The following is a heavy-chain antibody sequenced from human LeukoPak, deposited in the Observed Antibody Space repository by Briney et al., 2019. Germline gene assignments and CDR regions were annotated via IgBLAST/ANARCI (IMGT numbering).Heavy chain of an antibody. Sequence: GESLKISCKGSGYSFTSYWIGWVRQMPGKGLEWMGIIYPGDSDTRYSPSFQGLVTISADKSISTAYLQWSSLKASDTAMYYCARPGDPSPLDILTGRRHYYGMDVWGQGTTVTVSS. CDR1: GYSFTSYW. D-gene: IGHD3-9*01. J-gene: IGHJ6*02. V-gene: IGHV5-51*01. CDR2: IYPGDSDT. CDR3: ARPGDPSPLDILTGRRHYYGMDV.